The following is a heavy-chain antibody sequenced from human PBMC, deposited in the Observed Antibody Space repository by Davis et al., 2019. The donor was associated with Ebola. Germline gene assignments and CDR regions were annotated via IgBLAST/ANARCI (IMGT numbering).Heavy chain of an antibody. Sequence: MPSETLSLTCTVSGGSISSSSYYWGWIRQPPGKGLEWVGNIYYRGNTYYNPSLKSRVSMSVDTSKNQFSLKLSSVTAADTAVYYCARGRYFDWLLLAPYYYYGMDVWGQGTTVTVSS. D-gene: IGHD3-9*01. CDR3: ARGRYFDWLLLAPYYYYGMDV. V-gene: IGHV4-39*07. J-gene: IGHJ6*02. CDR1: GGSISSSSYY. CDR2: IYYRGNT.